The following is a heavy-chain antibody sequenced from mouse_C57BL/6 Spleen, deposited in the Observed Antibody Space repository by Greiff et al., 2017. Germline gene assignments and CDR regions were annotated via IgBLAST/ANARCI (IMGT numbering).Heavy chain of an antibody. CDR1: GYTFTSYW. J-gene: IGHJ3*01. Sequence: VQLQQPGAELVKPGASVKMSCKASGYTFTSYWITWVKQRPGQGLEWIGDIYPGSGSTKYNEKFKSKATLTVDTSSSTAYMQLSSLTSEDSAVYFCARGRNYYGSSPFAYWGQGTLVTVSA. V-gene: IGHV1-55*01. CDR2: IYPGSGST. D-gene: IGHD1-1*01. CDR3: ARGRNYYGSSPFAY.